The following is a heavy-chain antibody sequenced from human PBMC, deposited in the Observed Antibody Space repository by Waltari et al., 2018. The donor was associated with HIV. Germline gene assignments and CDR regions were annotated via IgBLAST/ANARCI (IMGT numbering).Heavy chain of an antibody. CDR3: TKDKPFRRVLLSFRGAFDI. D-gene: IGHD1-26*01. V-gene: IGHV3-9*01. Sequence: ELQLVESGGGLVQPGRSLRLSCAASGFTFDDYAMYWVRQAPGKGLEWVAGISWNSDNTDYADSVKVRFTISRENAKNSLYLQMNSLRTEDTALYYCTKDKPFRRVLLSFRGAFDIWGQGTMVTVSS. CDR1: GFTFDDYA. J-gene: IGHJ3*02. CDR2: ISWNSDNT.